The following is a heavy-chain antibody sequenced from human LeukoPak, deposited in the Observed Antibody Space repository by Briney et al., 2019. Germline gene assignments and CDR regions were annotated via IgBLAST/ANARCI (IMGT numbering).Heavy chain of an antibody. CDR3: ARESWSSLT. D-gene: IGHD2-2*01. CDR2: IKGDGNGN. V-gene: IGHV3-7*01. Sequence: GSLRLSCAAPGFSFSSYWMSWVRQAPGKGLEWVANIKGDGNGNNYVDSVKGRFTISKDNAKNSLYLQMNSLRAEDTAVYYCARESWSSLTWGQGTLVTVSS. J-gene: IGHJ5*02. CDR1: GFSFSSYW.